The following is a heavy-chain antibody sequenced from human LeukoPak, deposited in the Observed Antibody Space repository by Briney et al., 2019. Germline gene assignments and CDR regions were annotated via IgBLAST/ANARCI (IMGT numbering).Heavy chain of an antibody. CDR1: GGTFSSYA. D-gene: IGHD3-22*01. V-gene: IGHV1-69*13. CDR3: ARARYYDSSGYLYY. J-gene: IGHJ4*02. Sequence: ASVKVSCKASGGTFSSYAISWVRQAPGQGLEWMGGIIPILGTANYAQKFQGRVTITADESTSTAYMELRSLRSDDTAVYYCARARYYDSSGYLYYWGQGTLVTVSS. CDR2: IIPILGTA.